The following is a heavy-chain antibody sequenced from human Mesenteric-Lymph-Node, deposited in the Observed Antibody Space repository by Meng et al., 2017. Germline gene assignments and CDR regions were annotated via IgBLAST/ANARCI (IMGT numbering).Heavy chain of an antibody. J-gene: IGHJ4*02. D-gene: IGHD6-19*01. Sequence: QVQLVKSGGGVVLPGGSLRLSCAASGFTFSNSDMHWVRQAPGKGLEWVAVISYDGSTQYSTDFVKGRFTISRDNSENTLYLQMNSLRPEDTAVYYCAKNQKSSGWYDYFDYWGQGTLVTVSS. CDR2: ISYDGSTQ. CDR3: AKNQKSSGWYDYFDY. V-gene: IGHV3-30*18. CDR1: GFTFSNSD.